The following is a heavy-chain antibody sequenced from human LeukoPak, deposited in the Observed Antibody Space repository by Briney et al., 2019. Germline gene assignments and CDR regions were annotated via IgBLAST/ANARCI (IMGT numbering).Heavy chain of an antibody. CDR2: IYSDGST. V-gene: IGHV3-66*04. CDR1: GFTVSSNY. Sequence: GGSLRLSCAASGFTVSSNYMSWVRQAPGKGLEWVSVIYSDGSTYYADSVKGRFTISRDNSKNTLYLQMNSLRAEDTAVYYCASHDYGDYGHFDYWGQGTLVTV. CDR3: ASHDYGDYGHFDY. J-gene: IGHJ4*02. D-gene: IGHD4-17*01.